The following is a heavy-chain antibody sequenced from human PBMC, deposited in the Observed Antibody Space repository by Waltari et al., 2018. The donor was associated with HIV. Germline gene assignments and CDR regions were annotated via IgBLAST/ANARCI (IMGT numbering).Heavy chain of an antibody. D-gene: IGHD5-18*01. Sequence: EVQLVESGGGLVKPGGSLSLSCAASGFPFSTHWMHCVRQAQGKGLVWVSRINSDGISTSHADSVKGRFTISRDNARNTLYLQMNSLGAEDTAMYYCAKGGTSGYTFGFGRWGQGTLVTVSS. V-gene: IGHV3-74*01. CDR3: AKGGTSGYTFGFGR. J-gene: IGHJ1*01. CDR1: GFPFSTHW. CDR2: INSDGIST.